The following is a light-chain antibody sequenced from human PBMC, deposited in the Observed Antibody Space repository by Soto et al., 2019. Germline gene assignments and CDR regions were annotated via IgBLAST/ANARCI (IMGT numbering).Light chain of an antibody. CDR3: HQNFSIPLT. Sequence: DIPMTQSPSSLSASVGDRVTITCRASQTISSYLNWYQQKPGKAPNILIYGASSLQSGVPSRFSGSGSETDFTLTISSLQPEDFATYYCHQNFSIPLTFGGGTKVEIK. V-gene: IGKV1-39*01. CDR1: QTISSY. CDR2: GAS. J-gene: IGKJ4*01.